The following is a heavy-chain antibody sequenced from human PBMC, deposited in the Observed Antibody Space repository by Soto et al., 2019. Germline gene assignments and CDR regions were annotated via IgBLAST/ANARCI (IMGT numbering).Heavy chain of an antibody. CDR3: ARVRRCSGGSCYVYYYYYMDV. V-gene: IGHV4-31*03. J-gene: IGHJ6*03. CDR1: GGSISSGGYY. CDR2: IYYSGST. D-gene: IGHD2-15*01. Sequence: PSETLSLTCTVSGGSISSGGYYWSWIRQHPGKGLEWIGYIYYSGSTYYNPSLESRVTISVDTSKNQFSLKLSSVTAADTAVYYCARVRRCSGGSCYVYYYYYMDVWGKGTTVTVSS.